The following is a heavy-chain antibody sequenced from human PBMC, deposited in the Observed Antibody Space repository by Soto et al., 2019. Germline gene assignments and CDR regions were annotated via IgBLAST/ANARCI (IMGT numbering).Heavy chain of an antibody. Sequence: QVQLVESGGGVVQPGRSLRLSCAASGFTFSSYAMHWVRQAPGKGLEWVAVISYDGSNKYYADSVKGRFTISRDNSKNKLHLQVNKLRAEETDEYYCARDYCVSSGYSRPYDDLYIWGQGTMVTVSS. J-gene: IGHJ3*02. D-gene: IGHD3-22*01. CDR3: ARDYCVSSGYSRPYDDLYI. CDR2: ISYDGSNK. CDR1: GFTFSSYA. V-gene: IGHV3-30-3*01.